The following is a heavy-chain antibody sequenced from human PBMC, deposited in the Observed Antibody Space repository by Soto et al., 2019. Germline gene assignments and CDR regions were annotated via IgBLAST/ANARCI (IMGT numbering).Heavy chain of an antibody. CDR3: AKDNIVVVPAATYYMDV. D-gene: IGHD2-2*01. CDR1: GFTLSSYW. Sequence: GGSLRLSCAASGFTLSSYWMSWVRQAPGKGLEWVSAISGSGGSTYYADSVKGRFTISRDNSKNTLYLQMNSLRAEDTAVYYCAKDNIVVVPAATYYMDVWGKGTTVTVSS. CDR2: ISGSGGST. J-gene: IGHJ6*03. V-gene: IGHV3-23*01.